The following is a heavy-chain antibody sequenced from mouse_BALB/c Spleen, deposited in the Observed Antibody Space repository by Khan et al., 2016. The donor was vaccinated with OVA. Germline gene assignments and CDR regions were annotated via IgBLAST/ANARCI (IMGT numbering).Heavy chain of an antibody. CDR3: ATGYYAMDY. V-gene: IGHV1S137*01. Sequence: VQLQQSGPELVRPGVSVKISCKGTGYTFTDYAMHWVKQSHAKSLVGIGVISTYYGNTNYNQKLKGKATMTVEKSSSISYKELARLTAEDAAIYYCATGYYAMDYWGQGTSVTVSS. J-gene: IGHJ4*01. CDR1: GYTFTDYA. D-gene: IGHD4-1*01. CDR2: ISTYYGNT.